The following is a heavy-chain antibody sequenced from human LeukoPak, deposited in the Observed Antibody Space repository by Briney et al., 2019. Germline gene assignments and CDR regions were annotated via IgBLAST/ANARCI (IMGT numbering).Heavy chain of an antibody. V-gene: IGHV1-18*01. CDR2: ISAYNGNT. Sequence: ASVKVSCKASGYXFRTYGINWVRQAPGQGLEWLGSISAYNGNTNYAQKLQGRVTMTTDTSTSTAYMELRSLRSDDTAAYYCTRDAYSTSSSGFDPWGQGTLVTVSS. D-gene: IGHD6-6*01. CDR1: GYXFRTYG. J-gene: IGHJ5*02. CDR3: TRDAYSTSSSGFDP.